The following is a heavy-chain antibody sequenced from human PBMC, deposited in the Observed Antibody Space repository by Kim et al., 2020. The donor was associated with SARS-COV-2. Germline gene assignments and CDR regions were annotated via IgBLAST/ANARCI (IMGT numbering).Heavy chain of an antibody. D-gene: IGHD2-21*01. V-gene: IGHV3-48*01. J-gene: IGHJ4*02. Sequence: STIYYADSVKGRFTISRDNAKNSLYLQMNSLRAEDTAVYYCARPNPDFFDYWGQGTLVTVSS. CDR3: ARPNPDFFDY. CDR2: STI.